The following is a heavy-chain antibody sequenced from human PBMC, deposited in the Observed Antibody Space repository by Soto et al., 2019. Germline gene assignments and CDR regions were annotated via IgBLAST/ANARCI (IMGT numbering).Heavy chain of an antibody. Sequence: SGPTLVNPTQTLTLTCTFSGFSLSTSGMCVSWIRQPPGKALEWLALIDWDDDKYYSTSLKTRLTISKDTSKNQVVLTMTNMDPVDTATYYCARTRSGYDPGSYGMDVWGQGTTVTVSS. J-gene: IGHJ6*02. CDR3: ARTRSGYDPGSYGMDV. V-gene: IGHV2-70*01. D-gene: IGHD5-12*01. CDR2: IDWDDDK. CDR1: GFSLSTSGMC.